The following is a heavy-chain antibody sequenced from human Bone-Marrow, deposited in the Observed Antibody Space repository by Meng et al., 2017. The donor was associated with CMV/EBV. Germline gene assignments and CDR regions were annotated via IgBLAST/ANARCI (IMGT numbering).Heavy chain of an antibody. CDR1: GGPISSYY. J-gene: IGHJ5*02. Sequence: SETLSLTCTVSGGPISSYYWSWIRQPPGKGLEWIGYSHYSGSNNYNPSLKGRVTISVDRSKNQFSLRLSSVTAADTAVYYCARAQSMYYYDSSRGDWFDPWGQGTLVTVSS. V-gene: IGHV4-59*01. CDR3: ARAQSMYYYDSSRGDWFDP. CDR2: SHYSGSN. D-gene: IGHD3-22*01.